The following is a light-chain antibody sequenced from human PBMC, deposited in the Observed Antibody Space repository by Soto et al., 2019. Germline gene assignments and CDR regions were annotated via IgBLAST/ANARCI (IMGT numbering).Light chain of an antibody. J-gene: IGKJ1*01. V-gene: IGKV3-20*01. Sequence: EIVLTQSPGTVSFSPGGRATLSCRASQSVSDIYLAWYQQKPGQDPRLLISGASSRATGIQDRFSGSGSGTDFNLTISRLEHEDFAVYYCQNYVNSKWTVGQGTKVDIK. CDR3: QNYVNSKWT. CDR2: GAS. CDR1: QSVSDIY.